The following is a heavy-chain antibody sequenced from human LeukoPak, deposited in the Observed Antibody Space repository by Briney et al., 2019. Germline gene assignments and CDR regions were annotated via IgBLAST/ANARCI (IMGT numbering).Heavy chain of an antibody. D-gene: IGHD2-2*02. V-gene: IGHV3-20*04. Sequence: GGSLRLSCAASGFTFDDYGMSWVRQAPGKGLDWVSGINWNGGSTGYADSVKGRFTISRDNAKNSLYLQMNSLRAEDTALYYCAREYCSSTSCYTGFDYWGQGTLVTVSS. CDR3: AREYCSSTSCYTGFDY. CDR1: GFTFDDYG. J-gene: IGHJ4*02. CDR2: INWNGGST.